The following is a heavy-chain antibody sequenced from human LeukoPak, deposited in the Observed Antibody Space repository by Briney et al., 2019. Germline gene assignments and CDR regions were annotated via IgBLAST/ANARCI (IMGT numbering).Heavy chain of an antibody. CDR1: GYTFTGYY. CDR2: MHPNSGSI. V-gene: IGHV1-8*02. Sequence: GASVKVSCKASGYTFTGYYMHWVRQAPGQGLEWMGWMHPNSGSIDYAQKFQGRVTMTRDTSTNTAYMELSSLRSEDTAVYYCTRGPRNDPWGQGTLVIVSS. D-gene: IGHD1-14*01. CDR3: TRGPRNDP. J-gene: IGHJ5*02.